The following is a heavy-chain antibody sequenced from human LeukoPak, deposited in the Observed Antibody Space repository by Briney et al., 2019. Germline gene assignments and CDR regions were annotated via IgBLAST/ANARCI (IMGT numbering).Heavy chain of an antibody. CDR3: ARERSPGGIVIVPTALGS. CDR1: GFTFSSYG. V-gene: IGHV3-33*01. J-gene: IGHJ4*02. CDR2: IWHDGTNK. D-gene: IGHD2-2*01. Sequence: GRSLRLSCGASGFTFSSYGMHWVRQAPGKGLEWVALIWHDGTNKYYADSVKGRFTISRDNSKNTLYLQMNSLRVEDTAVFYCARERSPGGIVIVPTALGSWGQGTLVTVSS.